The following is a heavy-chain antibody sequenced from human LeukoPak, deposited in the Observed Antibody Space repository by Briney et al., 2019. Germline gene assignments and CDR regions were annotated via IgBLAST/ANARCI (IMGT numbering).Heavy chain of an antibody. J-gene: IGHJ4*02. V-gene: IGHV5-51*01. Sequence: GESLKISCKGSGYSFTSYWIGWVRQMPGKGLEWMGIIYPGDSDTRYSPSFQGQVTISADKPISTAYLQWSSLKASDTAMYYCARQSLGLDYYDSSGYYAEFDYWGQGTLVTVSS. CDR2: IYPGDSDT. CDR1: GYSFTSYW. D-gene: IGHD3-22*01. CDR3: ARQSLGLDYYDSSGYYAEFDY.